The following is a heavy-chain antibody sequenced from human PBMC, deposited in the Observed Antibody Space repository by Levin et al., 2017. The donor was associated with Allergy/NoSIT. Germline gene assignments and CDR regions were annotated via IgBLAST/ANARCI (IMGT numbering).Heavy chain of an antibody. J-gene: IGHJ4*02. CDR3: AKDWGGLGYEGSGYDY. V-gene: IGHV3-30*04. D-gene: IGHD5-12*01. Sequence: PGGSLRLSCTASGFTFSNYAMNWVRQAPGKGLEWVASISYDGSNKYYADSVKGRFTISRDSSKKVQYLQMNSLRPEDTAVYYCAKDWGGLGYEGSGYDYWGQGTLVAVSS. CDR1: GFTFSNYA. CDR2: ISYDGSNK.